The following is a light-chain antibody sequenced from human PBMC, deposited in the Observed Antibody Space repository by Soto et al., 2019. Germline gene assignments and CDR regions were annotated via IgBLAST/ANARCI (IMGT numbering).Light chain of an antibody. CDR2: AAS. V-gene: IGKV1-16*01. CDR1: QSISSY. CDR3: QQYNSYWA. Sequence: DIQVPQSPSSLSASVGDRVTINCRASQSISSYLNWYQQKPGKAPKLLIYAASSLQSGVPSRFSGSGSGTEFTLTISSLQPDDFATYYCQQYNSYWAFGQGTKVDIK. J-gene: IGKJ1*01.